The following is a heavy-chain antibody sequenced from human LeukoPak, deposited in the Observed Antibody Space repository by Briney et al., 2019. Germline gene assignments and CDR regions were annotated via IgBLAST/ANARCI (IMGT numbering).Heavy chain of an antibody. CDR3: GKDQWGIYYYYMDV. Sequence: GGSLRLSCAASGFTFSSYGMHWVRQAPGKGLEWVAFIRYDGSNKYYADSVKGRFTISRDNSKNTLYLQMNSLRAEDTAVYYCGKDQWGIYYYYMDVWGKGTTVTVSS. D-gene: IGHD7-27*01. V-gene: IGHV3-30*02. J-gene: IGHJ6*03. CDR2: IRYDGSNK. CDR1: GFTFSSYG.